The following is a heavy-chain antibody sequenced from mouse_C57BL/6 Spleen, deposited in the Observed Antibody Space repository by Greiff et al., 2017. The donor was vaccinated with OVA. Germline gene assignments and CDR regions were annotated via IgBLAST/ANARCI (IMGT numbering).Heavy chain of an antibody. CDR1: GYTFTSYW. Sequence: QVQLQQPGAELVKPGASVKMSCKASGYTFTSYWITWVKQRPGQGLEWIGDIYPGSGSTNYNEKFKSKATLTVDTSSSTAYMQLSSLTSEDSAVYYCARRGITTVVDAMDYWGQGTSVTVSS. J-gene: IGHJ4*01. D-gene: IGHD1-1*01. CDR2: IYPGSGST. CDR3: ARRGITTVVDAMDY. V-gene: IGHV1-55*01.